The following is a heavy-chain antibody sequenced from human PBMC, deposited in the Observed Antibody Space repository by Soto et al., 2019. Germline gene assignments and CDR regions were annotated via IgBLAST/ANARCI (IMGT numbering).Heavy chain of an antibody. J-gene: IGHJ6*03. CDR3: AKDPLPSYCSGGSCYSDYYYYMDV. CDR2: ISWNSGSI. D-gene: IGHD2-15*01. CDR1: GFTFDDYA. V-gene: IGHV3-9*01. Sequence: GGSLRLSCAASGFTFDDYAMHWVRQAPGKGLEWVSGISWNSGSIGYADSVKGRFTISRDNAKNSLYLQMNSLRAEDTALYYCAKDPLPSYCSGGSCYSDYYYYMDVWGKGTTVTVSS.